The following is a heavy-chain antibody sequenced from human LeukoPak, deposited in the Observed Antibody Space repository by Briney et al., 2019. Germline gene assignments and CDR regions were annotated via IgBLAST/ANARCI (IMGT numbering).Heavy chain of an antibody. D-gene: IGHD6-13*01. Sequence: SETLSLTCTVSGGSISSGSYYWSWIRQPAGKGLEWIGRIYTSGSTNYNPSLKSRVTISVDTSKNQFSLKLSSVTAADTAVYYCAREGSSWYFDYWGQGTLVTVSS. CDR1: GGSISSGSYY. V-gene: IGHV4-61*02. CDR2: IYTSGST. CDR3: AREGSSWYFDY. J-gene: IGHJ4*02.